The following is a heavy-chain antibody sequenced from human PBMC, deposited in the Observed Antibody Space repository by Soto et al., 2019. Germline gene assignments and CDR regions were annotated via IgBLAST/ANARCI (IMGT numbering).Heavy chain of an antibody. V-gene: IGHV4-34*01. D-gene: IGHD3-22*01. Sequence: PSETLSLTCVVYGGSFSGYYCNWMRQPPGKGLEWIGEINHSGSTNYNPSLKSRVTISADKSISTAYLQWSSLKASDTAMYYCARMDSSALGIDYWGQGTLVTVSS. CDR3: ARMDSSALGIDY. CDR2: INHSGST. J-gene: IGHJ4*02. CDR1: GGSFSGYY.